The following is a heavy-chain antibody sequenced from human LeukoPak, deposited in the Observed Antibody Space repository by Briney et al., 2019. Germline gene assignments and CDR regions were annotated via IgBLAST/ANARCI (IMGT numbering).Heavy chain of an antibody. V-gene: IGHV4-4*09. CDR1: GGSISSYY. CDR2: IYAGANG. CDR3: ARGGLYANIRYDY. Sequence: SETLSLTCTVSGGSISSYYWTWIRQPPGKGLEGIGYIYAGANGDYNPSLRSRVPISVDTSKNQFSLNLNSATAADTAVYYCARGGLYANIRYDYWGQGALVTVSS. J-gene: IGHJ4*02. D-gene: IGHD3/OR15-3a*01.